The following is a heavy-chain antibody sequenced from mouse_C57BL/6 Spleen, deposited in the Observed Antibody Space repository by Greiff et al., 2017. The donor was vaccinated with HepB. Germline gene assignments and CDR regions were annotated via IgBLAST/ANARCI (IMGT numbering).Heavy chain of an antibody. CDR3: ARSHLLVYAMDY. CDR1: GYSFTGYF. J-gene: IGHJ4*01. CDR2: INPYNGDT. V-gene: IGHV1-20*01. Sequence: EVKLQESGPELVKPGDSVKISCKASGYSFTGYFMNWVMQSHGKSLEWIGRINPYNGDTFYNQKFKGKATLTVDKSSSTAHMELRSLTSEDSAVYYCARSHLLVYAMDYWGQGTSVTVSS. D-gene: IGHD2-10*01.